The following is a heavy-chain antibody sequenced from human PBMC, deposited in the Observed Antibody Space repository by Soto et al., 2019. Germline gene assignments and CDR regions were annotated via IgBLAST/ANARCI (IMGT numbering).Heavy chain of an antibody. J-gene: IGHJ4*02. D-gene: IGHD1-26*01. Sequence: QVQLVESGGGVVQPGRSLILSCAASGFTFSTYGMHWVRQAPGKGLEWVAVISYDGSNKYYADSVKGRFTISRDNSKNTVYLQMNSLKAEDTAVYYCARDLRRYSGSYTPDYWGQGTLVTVSS. CDR1: GFTFSTYG. CDR2: ISYDGSNK. V-gene: IGHV3-30*19. CDR3: ARDLRRYSGSYTPDY.